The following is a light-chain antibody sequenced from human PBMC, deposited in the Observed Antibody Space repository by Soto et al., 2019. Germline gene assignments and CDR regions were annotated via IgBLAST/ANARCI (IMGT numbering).Light chain of an antibody. J-gene: IGLJ2*01. V-gene: IGLV2-14*03. CDR2: HVI. CDR1: SSDVGDYNY. Sequence: QSALTQPASVSGSPGESITISCTATSSDVGDYNYVSWYQHHPGKAPKLMIYHVINRPSGVSKRFSGSKSGNTASLTISGLQAEDKADYYCTSYTTRSTLVFGGGTKLTVL. CDR3: TSYTTRSTLV.